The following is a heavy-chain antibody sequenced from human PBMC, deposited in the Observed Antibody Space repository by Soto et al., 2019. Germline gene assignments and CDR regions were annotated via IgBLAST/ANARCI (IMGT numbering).Heavy chain of an antibody. Sequence: PSETLRLTCAVSGGSMSRGGQTWSWIRQRPGQALEWLGFIYYTGSTYYNPALKSRVTLSVDRSKNQFPLNLTSVTAADTAMEVGATAPRGPSRRWDVWGQGTTVTVSS. CDR3: ATAPRGPSRRWDV. CDR2: IYYTGST. V-gene: IGHV4-30-2*01. D-gene: IGHD3-10*01. J-gene: IGHJ6*02. CDR1: GGSMSRGGQT.